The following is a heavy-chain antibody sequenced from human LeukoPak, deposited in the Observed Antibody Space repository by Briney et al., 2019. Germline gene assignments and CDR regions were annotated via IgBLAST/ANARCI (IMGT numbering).Heavy chain of an antibody. CDR2: IIPIFGTA. V-gene: IGHV1-69*13. Sequence: SVKVSCKVSGYTLTELSMHWVRQAPGKGLEWMGGIIPIFGTANYAQKFQGRVTITADESTSTAYMELSSLRSEDTAVYYCARARPTRNWFDPWGQGTLVTVSS. J-gene: IGHJ5*02. CDR1: GYTLTELS. CDR3: ARARPTRNWFDP.